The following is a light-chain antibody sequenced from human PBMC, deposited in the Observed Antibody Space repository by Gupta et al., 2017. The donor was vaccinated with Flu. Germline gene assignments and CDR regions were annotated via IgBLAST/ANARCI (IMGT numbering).Light chain of an antibody. J-gene: IGLJ1*01. Sequence: QTEVTQDPALTVSPGGTVTLTCSSSTRAVTSSIKLNWFQQKPGKAPRALIFSTNDKHSGTPARFSGSILGGKAALTMSGVQSEDEAEYYCLLYDGGANLGVFGTGTKVTVL. CDR1: TRAVTSSIK. CDR2: STN. CDR3: LLYDGGANLGV. V-gene: IGLV7-43*01.